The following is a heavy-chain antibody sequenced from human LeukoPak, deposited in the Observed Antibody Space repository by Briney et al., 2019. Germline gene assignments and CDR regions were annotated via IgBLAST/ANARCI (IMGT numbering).Heavy chain of an antibody. Sequence: ASVKVSCKASGYTFTSYDINWVRQATGQGLEWMGWMNPNSGNTGYAQKFQGRVTITRNTSISTAYMELSSLRSEDTAVYYCARGAPRELTGYRDWFDPWGQGTLVTVSS. V-gene: IGHV1-8*03. D-gene: IGHD1-14*01. CDR2: MNPNSGNT. J-gene: IGHJ5*02. CDR3: ARGAPRELTGYRDWFDP. CDR1: GYTFTSYD.